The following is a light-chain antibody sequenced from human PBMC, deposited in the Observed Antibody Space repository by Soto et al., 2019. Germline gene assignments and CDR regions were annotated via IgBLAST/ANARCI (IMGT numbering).Light chain of an antibody. CDR2: GAS. Sequence: EIVLTQSPDTLSLSPGERATLSCRASQSVSSSYLAWYQQKPGQAPRLLIYGASSRATGIPDRFSGSGSGTDFTLTISRLEPEDFAVYYCQQYGSSPVTFGQGTKLEI. J-gene: IGKJ2*01. CDR1: QSVSSSY. CDR3: QQYGSSPVT. V-gene: IGKV3-20*01.